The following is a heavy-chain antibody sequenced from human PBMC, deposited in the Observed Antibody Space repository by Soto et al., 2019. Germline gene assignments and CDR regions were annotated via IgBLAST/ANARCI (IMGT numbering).Heavy chain of an antibody. J-gene: IGHJ5*02. V-gene: IGHV4-61*01. CDR2: IYYSGST. CDR3: ARDRSIAARGFDP. Sequence: SETLSLTCTVSGGSVSSGSYYWSWIRQPPGQGREWIGYIYYSGSTNANPSLKSRVTISVDTSKNQFSLMLSSVPAADTAVYYCARDRSIAARGFDPWGQGTLVTVSS. CDR1: GGSVSSGSYY. D-gene: IGHD6-6*01.